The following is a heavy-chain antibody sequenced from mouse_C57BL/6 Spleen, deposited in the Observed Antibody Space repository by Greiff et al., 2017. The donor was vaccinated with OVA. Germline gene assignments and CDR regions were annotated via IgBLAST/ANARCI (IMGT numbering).Heavy chain of an antibody. D-gene: IGHD2-5*01. CDR3: ASSSNYDYFDY. Sequence: QVQLQQSGPELVKPGASVKISCKASGYAFSSSWMNWVKQRPGKGLEWIGRIYPGDGDTNYNGKFKGKATLTVDKSSSTAYMQLSSLTSEDSAVDFCASSSNYDYFDYWGQGTTLTVSA. V-gene: IGHV1-82*01. CDR2: IYPGDGDT. CDR1: GYAFSSSW. J-gene: IGHJ2*01.